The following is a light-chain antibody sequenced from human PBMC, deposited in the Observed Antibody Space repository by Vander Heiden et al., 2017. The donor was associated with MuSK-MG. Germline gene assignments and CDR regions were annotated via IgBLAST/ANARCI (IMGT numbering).Light chain of an antibody. CDR3: QQDYSTRRT. CDR1: QSVLYISNNKNY. V-gene: IGKV4-1*01. J-gene: IGKJ1*01. Sequence: DMVMTHSPYSFALSLGKRATFNCKSSQSVLYISNNKNYLAWYQQKPGQPPKLLIYWASTRECGVPDRYSGRGSGTDFTLTISSLQAEDVAVYYCQQDYSTRRTFGQGTKVEIK. CDR2: WAS.